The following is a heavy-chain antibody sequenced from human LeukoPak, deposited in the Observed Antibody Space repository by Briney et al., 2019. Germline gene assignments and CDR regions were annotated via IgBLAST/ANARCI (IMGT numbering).Heavy chain of an antibody. Sequence: SQTLSLTCTVSGGSISSYYWSWIRQPPGKGLEWIGYIYYSGSTNYNPSLKSRVTISVDTSKNQFSLKLSSVTAADTAVYYCARVVDDRSRRFDYWGQGTLVTVSS. D-gene: IGHD2-15*01. CDR3: ARVVDDRSRRFDY. J-gene: IGHJ4*02. V-gene: IGHV4-59*01. CDR1: GGSISSYY. CDR2: IYYSGST.